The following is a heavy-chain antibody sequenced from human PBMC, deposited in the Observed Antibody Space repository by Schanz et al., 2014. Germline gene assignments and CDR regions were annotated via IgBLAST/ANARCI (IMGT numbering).Heavy chain of an antibody. J-gene: IGHJ4*02. CDR1: GFSLNTYG. CDR3: ARPRFDYGEVDY. CDR2: IWNNGVTK. V-gene: IGHV3-33*01. Sequence: QAQLMESGGGVLQPGTSLILSCSVSGFSLNTYGIHWFRQPAGKGLEWVAVIWNNGVTKYYADSVRGRFTISRDRFQNTLYLRMSSLRAEDTAVYYCARPRFDYGEVDYWGQGTLXTVSS. D-gene: IGHD4-17*01.